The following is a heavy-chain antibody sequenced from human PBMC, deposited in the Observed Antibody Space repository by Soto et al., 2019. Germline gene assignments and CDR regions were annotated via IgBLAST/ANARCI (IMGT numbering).Heavy chain of an antibody. CDR1: GFTFSSYE. CDR2: ITTSGSAT. D-gene: IGHD3-10*01. Sequence: QLVESGGGLVQPGGSLRLSCAASGFTFSSYEMSWVRQAPGKGLEWVSYITTSGSATYYADSVKGRLTISRDNAMNSVYLEMNSLRVEDTAVYYCAREAGVHDWLDTWGKGTQVTVSS. V-gene: IGHV3-48*03. J-gene: IGHJ5*02. CDR3: AREAGVHDWLDT.